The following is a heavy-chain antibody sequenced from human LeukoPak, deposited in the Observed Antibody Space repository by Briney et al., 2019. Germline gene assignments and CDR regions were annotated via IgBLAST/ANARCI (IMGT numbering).Heavy chain of an antibody. CDR1: GGSITNYY. CDR2: IYYSGST. V-gene: IGHV4-59*01. Sequence: SETLSLTCTVSGGSITNYYWSWIWQPPGKGLEWIGYIYYSGSTNYNPSLKSRVTISVDTSKNQFSLKLTSVTAADTAVYYCARFEKYYDSSTHYLDYWGQGTLVTVSS. D-gene: IGHD3-22*01. CDR3: ARFEKYYDSSTHYLDY. J-gene: IGHJ4*02.